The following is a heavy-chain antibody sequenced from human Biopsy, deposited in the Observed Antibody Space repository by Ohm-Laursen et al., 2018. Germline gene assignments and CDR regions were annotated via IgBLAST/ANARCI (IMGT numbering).Heavy chain of an antibody. CDR3: ARVEAGIYDALDI. D-gene: IGHD1-26*01. J-gene: IGHJ3*02. CDR2: IYYSGGT. V-gene: IGHV4-59*01. Sequence: GTLSLTCGVSGGSMTGYEWSWIRLAPGKGLEWIGYIYYSGGTKYNPSLASRVTFSVDMSKSQFSLKLYSVTAADTAVYYCARVEAGIYDALDIWGQGTLVAVSA. CDR1: GGSMTGYE.